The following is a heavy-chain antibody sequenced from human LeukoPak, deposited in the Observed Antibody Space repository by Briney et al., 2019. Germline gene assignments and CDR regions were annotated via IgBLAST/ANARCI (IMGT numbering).Heavy chain of an antibody. CDR2: ISANNGDT. Sequence: GASVKVSCKASGYTFTNYGITWVRQAPGQGLEWVVWISANNGDTNYAQKLQGRVTVTTDTSTSTAYMELRRLRSDDTAVYYCARAPPRVTAAGYDYWGQGTLVTVSS. CDR1: GYTFTNYG. D-gene: IGHD6-13*01. CDR3: ARAPPRVTAAGYDY. V-gene: IGHV1-18*01. J-gene: IGHJ4*02.